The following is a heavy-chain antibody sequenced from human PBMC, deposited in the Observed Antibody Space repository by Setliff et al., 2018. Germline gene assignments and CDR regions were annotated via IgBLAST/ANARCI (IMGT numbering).Heavy chain of an antibody. J-gene: IGHJ3*02. CDR2: IYPGDSDT. Sequence: PGESLKISCKGSGYSFTSYWIGWVRQMPGKGLEWMGIIYPGDSDTKYSASFRGQVTISADKSISTAYLQWSSLKASDTAMYYCARQAIFGSDAFDIWGQGTMVTVS. CDR1: GYSFTSYW. V-gene: IGHV5-51*01. CDR3: ARQAIFGSDAFDI. D-gene: IGHD3-3*01.